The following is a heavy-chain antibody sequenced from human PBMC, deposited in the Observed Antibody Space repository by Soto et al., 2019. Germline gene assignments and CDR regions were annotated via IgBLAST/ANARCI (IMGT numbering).Heavy chain of an antibody. Sequence: SETLSLTCTVSGGSISSGGYYWSWIRQHPGKGLEWIGYIYYSGSTYYNPSLKSRVTISVDTSKNQFSLKLSSVTAADTAVYYCARDPGRWLPDVRGGAPTYYFDYWGQGTLVTVSS. D-gene: IGHD3-22*01. CDR1: GGSISSGGYY. J-gene: IGHJ4*02. CDR3: ARDPGRWLPDVRGGAPTYYFDY. V-gene: IGHV4-31*03. CDR2: IYYSGST.